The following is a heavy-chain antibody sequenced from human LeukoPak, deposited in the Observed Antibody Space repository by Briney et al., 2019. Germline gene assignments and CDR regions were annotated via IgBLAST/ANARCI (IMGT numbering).Heavy chain of an antibody. V-gene: IGHV1-2*02. CDR1: GYXFTDYF. D-gene: IGHD7-27*01. CDR3: GINRLGKALDI. CDR2: IGPKSGDT. Sequence: ASVKVSCKASGYXFTDYFIHWVRQAPGQGLEWMGWIGPKSGDTSYSQKFQGRVTVTRDTSISTAYMELSRLRSDDTAVYYCGINRLGKALDIWGQGTMVTVSS. J-gene: IGHJ3*02.